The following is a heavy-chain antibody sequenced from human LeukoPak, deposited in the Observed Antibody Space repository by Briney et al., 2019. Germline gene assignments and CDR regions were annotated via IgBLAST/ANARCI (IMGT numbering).Heavy chain of an antibody. CDR2: IYYSGST. D-gene: IGHD6-13*01. CDR1: GGSISSGGYS. J-gene: IGHJ6*03. Sequence: SQTLSLTCAVSGGSISSGGYSWSWIRQPPGKGLEWIGYIYYSGSTYYNPSLKSRVTISVDTSKNQFSLKLSSVTAADTAVYYCARVDSSSWGYYYYYYMDVWGKGTTVTISS. V-gene: IGHV4-30-4*07. CDR3: ARVDSSSWGYYYYYYMDV.